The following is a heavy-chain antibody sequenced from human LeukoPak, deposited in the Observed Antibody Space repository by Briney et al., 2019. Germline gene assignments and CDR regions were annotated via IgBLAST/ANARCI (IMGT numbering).Heavy chain of an antibody. CDR3: ARGGSYYARRAFDI. J-gene: IGHJ3*02. D-gene: IGHD1-26*01. CDR1: GGSISSSSYY. Sequence: PSETLSLTCTVSGGSISSSSYYWGWIRQPPGKGLEWIGEINHSGSTNYNPSLKSRVTISVDTSKNQFSLKLSSVTAADTAVYYCARGGSYYARRAFDIWGQGTMVTVSS. V-gene: IGHV4-39*07. CDR2: INHSGST.